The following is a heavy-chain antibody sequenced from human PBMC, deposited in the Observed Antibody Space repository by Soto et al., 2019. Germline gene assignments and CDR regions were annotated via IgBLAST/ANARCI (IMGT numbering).Heavy chain of an antibody. CDR3: ATVGGSHWFDL. J-gene: IGHJ5*02. CDR1: GFTFSNYW. Sequence: PGVSLRLSCAASGFTFSNYWMSWVRQAPGKGLEWVANINQDGSENYYVDSVKGRFTISRDNAKNSLYLQMNSLRAEDTAVYYCATVGGSHWFDLWGQGTLVTVSS. CDR2: INQDGSEN. V-gene: IGHV3-7*01. D-gene: IGHD3-16*01.